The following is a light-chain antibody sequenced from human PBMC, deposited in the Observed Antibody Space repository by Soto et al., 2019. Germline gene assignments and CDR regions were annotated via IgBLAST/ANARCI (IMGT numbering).Light chain of an antibody. CDR2: AAS. V-gene: IGKV1-39*01. Sequence: DIQMTQSPSSLSSSVGDRVTITCRASQSVSNYLNWYQQRPGKAPKLLIFAASSLQSGVPSRFSGSGSGTDFTLTISSPQPEDFATYYCQQSYSPPSWTFGQGTKVEIK. J-gene: IGKJ1*01. CDR1: QSVSNY. CDR3: QQSYSPPSWT.